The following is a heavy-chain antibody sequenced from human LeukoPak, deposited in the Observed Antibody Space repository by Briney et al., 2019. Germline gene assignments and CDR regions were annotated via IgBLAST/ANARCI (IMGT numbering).Heavy chain of an antibody. D-gene: IGHD3-3*01. CDR2: ISSNGGST. V-gene: IGHV3-64*01. CDR1: GFTFSSYA. J-gene: IGHJ4*02. Sequence: GGSLRLSCAASGFTFSSYAMHWVRQAPGKGLEYVSAISSNGGSTYYANSVKGRFTISRDNSKNTLYLQMGSLRAEDTAVYYCARGFSLAPGGSYFDYWGQGTLVTVSS. CDR3: ARGFSLAPGGSYFDY.